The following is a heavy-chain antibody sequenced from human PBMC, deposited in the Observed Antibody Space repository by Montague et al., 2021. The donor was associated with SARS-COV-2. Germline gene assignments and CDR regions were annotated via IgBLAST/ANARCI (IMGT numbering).Heavy chain of an antibody. CDR1: GGSLSGYY. J-gene: IGHJ6*02. Sequence: SETLSLTCAVYGGSLSGYYWSWIRQPPGKGLEWTGEINHSGSTNYNPSLKSRVTISLDTSKNQFSLKLSSVTAADTAVYYCARGRRRYNWRDETSYYYGMDVWGQGTTVTVSS. V-gene: IGHV4-34*01. D-gene: IGHD1-20*01. CDR2: INHSGST. CDR3: ARGRRRYNWRDETSYYYGMDV.